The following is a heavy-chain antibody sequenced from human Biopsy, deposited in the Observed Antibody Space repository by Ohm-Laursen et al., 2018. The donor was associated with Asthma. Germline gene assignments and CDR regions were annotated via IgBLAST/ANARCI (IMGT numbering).Heavy chain of an antibody. CDR2: ITGSGGFT. V-gene: IGHV3-23*01. Sequence: GSLRLSCAASGFTFSNYAMSWVRQAPGKGLEWVSSITGSGGFTYYADSVKGRFTISRDNSKNTVYLQMNSLTGEDTAVYYCAKDKGGPRIGVAGTFDHWGQGTLVTVSS. D-gene: IGHD6-13*01. CDR1: GFTFSNYA. J-gene: IGHJ4*02. CDR3: AKDKGGPRIGVAGTFDH.